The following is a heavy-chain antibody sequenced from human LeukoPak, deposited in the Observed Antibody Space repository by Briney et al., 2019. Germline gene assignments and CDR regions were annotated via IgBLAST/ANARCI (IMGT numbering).Heavy chain of an antibody. CDR1: GFTFSNFW. D-gene: IGHD2/OR15-2a*01. V-gene: IGHV3-7*01. CDR2: IKYDGSEK. J-gene: IGHJ4*02. CDR3: ARGRNSDY. Sequence: GGSLRLSCAASGFTFSNFWMSWVRQAPGKGLECVANIKYDGSEKYYVDSVKGRFTISRDNAKNSLYLQMNSLRAEDTAVYYCARGRNSDYWGQGTLVTVPS.